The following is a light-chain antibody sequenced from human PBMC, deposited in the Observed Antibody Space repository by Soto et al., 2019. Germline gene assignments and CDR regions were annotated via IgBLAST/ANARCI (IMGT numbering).Light chain of an antibody. CDR2: GAS. V-gene: IGKV3-15*01. CDR3: QQYEKWPLT. J-gene: IGKJ4*01. CDR1: QSVGRS. Sequence: EIVMTQSPATLSVSPGERVTLSCRASQSVGRSLAWYQQKAGQAPRLLIYGASTSATGTPVRFSGSGSGTEFSLTISSLQSEDFVVYYCQQYEKWPLTFGGGTKVEIK.